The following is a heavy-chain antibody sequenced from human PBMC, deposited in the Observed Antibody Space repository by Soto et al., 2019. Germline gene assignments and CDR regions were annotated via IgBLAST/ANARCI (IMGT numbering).Heavy chain of an antibody. Sequence: EVQLVESGGGLVQPGGSLKLSCAASGFTLSGFDLHWVRQASGEGLEWIGRIKTKVESYATEYAASVKGRFSISRDNLKNTAYLEMNSLETEDTAIYYCTRRHCSGGGCYSDFDFWGQGSLVTVSS. V-gene: IGHV3-73*01. CDR2: IKTKVESYAT. CDR1: GFTLSGFD. CDR3: TRRHCSGGGCYSDFDF. J-gene: IGHJ4*02. D-gene: IGHD2-15*01.